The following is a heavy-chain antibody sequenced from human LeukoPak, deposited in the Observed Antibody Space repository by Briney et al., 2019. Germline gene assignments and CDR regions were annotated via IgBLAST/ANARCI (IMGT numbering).Heavy chain of an antibody. D-gene: IGHD6-6*01. CDR1: GFTFSSYA. CDR3: ARDPYSSSSRYYYYYYYMDV. V-gene: IGHV3-30*04. Sequence: GGSLRLSCAASGFTFSSYAMHWVRQAPGKGLERVAVISYDGSNKYYADSVKGRFTISRDNSKNTLYLQMNSLRAEDSAVYYCARDPYSSSSRYYYYYYYMDVWGKGTTVTVSS. J-gene: IGHJ6*03. CDR2: ISYDGSNK.